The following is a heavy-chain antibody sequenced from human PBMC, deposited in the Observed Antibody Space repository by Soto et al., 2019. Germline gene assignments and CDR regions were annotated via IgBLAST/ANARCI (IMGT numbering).Heavy chain of an antibody. J-gene: IGHJ4*02. CDR3: ANLAAYGTYYFDY. D-gene: IGHD4-17*01. V-gene: IGHV3-30*18. CDR1: GFTFRNYD. CDR2: ISYDGSNK. Sequence: PVGSLRLSCAASGFTFRNYDLHWVRQAPGKGLEWVAFISYDGSNKYYEDSVKGRFTISRDNSKNTLYMQMNSLRAEDTAVYYCANLAAYGTYYFDYWGQGTLVTVSS.